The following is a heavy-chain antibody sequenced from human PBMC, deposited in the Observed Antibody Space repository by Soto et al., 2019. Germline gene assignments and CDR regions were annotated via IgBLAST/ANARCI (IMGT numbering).Heavy chain of an antibody. Sequence: PGGFLRLSCAASGFTFSSYATSWVRQAPGKGLEWVSAISGSGGSTYYADSVKGRFTISRDNSKNTLYLQMNSLRAEDTAVYYCEKVTVSIAVAGTHDYWGQGTLVNVSS. J-gene: IGHJ4*02. D-gene: IGHD6-19*01. CDR2: ISGSGGST. CDR3: EKVTVSIAVAGTHDY. CDR1: GFTFSSYA. V-gene: IGHV3-23*01.